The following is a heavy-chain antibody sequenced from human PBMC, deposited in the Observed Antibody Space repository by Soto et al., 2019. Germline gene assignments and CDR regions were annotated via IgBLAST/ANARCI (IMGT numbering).Heavy chain of an antibody. CDR3: ARDGGFWELLAASYGMDF. CDR1: GFTFSSYG. J-gene: IGHJ6*02. Sequence: GGSLRLSCAASGFTFSSYGMHWVRQAPGKGLEWVAVIWYDGSNKYYADSVKGRFTISRDNSKNTLYLQMNSLRAEDTAVYYCARDGGFWELLAASYGMDFWGQGTTVTVSS. CDR2: IWYDGSNK. D-gene: IGHD3-10*01. V-gene: IGHV3-33*01.